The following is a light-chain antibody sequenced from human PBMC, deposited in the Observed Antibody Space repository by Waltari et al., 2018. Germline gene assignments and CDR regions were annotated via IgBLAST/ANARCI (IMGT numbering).Light chain of an antibody. Sequence: DVVLTQSPRPLSVTLGQPGSSSSRSCQSSVHSDGDTYLHWFQQRPGQSPRRLINKVSERDPGVPDRFSGSGSGTDFTLEISTVEAEDVGVYYCMQSTHWPPWTFGQGTKVEIK. J-gene: IGKJ1*01. CDR1: QSSVHSDGDTY. CDR3: MQSTHWPPWT. V-gene: IGKV2-30*02. CDR2: KVS.